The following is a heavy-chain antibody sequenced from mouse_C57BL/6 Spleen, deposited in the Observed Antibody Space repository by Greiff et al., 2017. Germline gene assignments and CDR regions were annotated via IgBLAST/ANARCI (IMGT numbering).Heavy chain of an antibody. CDR1: GFNIKDYY. CDR2: IDPEDGET. D-gene: IGHD1-1*01. V-gene: IGHV14-2*01. CDR3: AFYYGSSWDYYAMDY. Sequence: EVQRVESGAELVKPGASVKLSCTASGFNIKDYYMHWVKQRTEQGLAWIGRIDPEDGETKYAPKFQGKATITADTSSHPAYLQLSSLTSEDTSVYYCAFYYGSSWDYYAMDYWGQGPSVTVSS. J-gene: IGHJ4*01.